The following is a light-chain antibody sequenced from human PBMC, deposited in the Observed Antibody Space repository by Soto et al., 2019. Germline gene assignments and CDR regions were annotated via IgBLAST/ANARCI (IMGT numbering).Light chain of an antibody. CDR2: DVT. V-gene: IGLV2-14*03. CDR3: NSYTSSSSYV. Sequence: QSALTQPASVSGSPGQSITISCTGTSSDVGGYKYVSWYQHHPGKAPRLIIYDVTNRPSGVSNRFSGSKFGNTASLTISGLQAEDEADYYCNSYTSSSSYVFGTGTKVTVL. J-gene: IGLJ1*01. CDR1: SSDVGGYKY.